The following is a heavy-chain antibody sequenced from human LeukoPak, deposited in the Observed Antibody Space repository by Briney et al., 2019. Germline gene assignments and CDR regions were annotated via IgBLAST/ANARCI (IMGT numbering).Heavy chain of an antibody. CDR2: IYHSGST. CDR1: GGSISSGGYY. V-gene: IGHV4-30-2*01. J-gene: IGHJ3*02. CDR3: ARDGPDAFDI. Sequence: SQTLSLTCTVSGGSISSGGYYWSWIRQPPGKGLEWIGYIYHSGSTYYNPSLKSRVTISVDRSKNQFSLKLSSVTAADTAVYYCARDGPDAFDIWGQGTMVTVSS.